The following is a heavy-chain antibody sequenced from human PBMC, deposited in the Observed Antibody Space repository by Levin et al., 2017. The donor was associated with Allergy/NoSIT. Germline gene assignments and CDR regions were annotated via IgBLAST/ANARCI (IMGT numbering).Heavy chain of an antibody. D-gene: IGHD3-10*01. J-gene: IGHJ4*02. V-gene: IGHV3-73*01. CDR2: IRSKANSYAT. CDR3: TTLITMVRGGN. Sequence: GASVKVSCAASGFTFSGSAMHWVRQASGKGLEWVGRIRSKANSYATAYAASVKGRFTISRDDSKNTAYLQMNSLKTEDTAVYYCTTLITMVRGGNWGQGTLVTVSS. CDR1: GFTFSGSA.